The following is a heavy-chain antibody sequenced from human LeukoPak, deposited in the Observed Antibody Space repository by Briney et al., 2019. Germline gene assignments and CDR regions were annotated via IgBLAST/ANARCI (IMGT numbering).Heavy chain of an antibody. J-gene: IGHJ4*02. V-gene: IGHV3-21*01. CDR2: ISSSNSYI. CDR1: GFTFSSYS. CDR3: ARENEYSSSRPFGY. D-gene: IGHD6-6*01. Sequence: AGGSLRLSCAASGFTFSSYSMNWVRQAPGKGLEWVSSISSSNSYIYYADSLKGRFTISRDNAKNSLYLQMNSLRAEDTAVYYCARENEYSSSRPFGYWGQGTLVTVSS.